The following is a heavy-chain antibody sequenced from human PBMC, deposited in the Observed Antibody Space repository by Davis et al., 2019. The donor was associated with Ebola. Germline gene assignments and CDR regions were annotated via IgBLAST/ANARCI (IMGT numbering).Heavy chain of an antibody. CDR3: ARVRMEITMIVVAPSVFDI. J-gene: IGHJ3*02. Sequence: SQTLSLTCAISGDSVSSNSAAWNWIRQSPSRGLEWLGRTYYRSKWFVDYAVSVKSRITINPDTSKHQFSLQLTSVTPEDTAVYYCARVRMEITMIVVAPSVFDIWGQGTMVTVSS. V-gene: IGHV6-1*01. D-gene: IGHD3-22*01. CDR2: TYYRSKWFV. CDR1: GDSVSSNSAA.